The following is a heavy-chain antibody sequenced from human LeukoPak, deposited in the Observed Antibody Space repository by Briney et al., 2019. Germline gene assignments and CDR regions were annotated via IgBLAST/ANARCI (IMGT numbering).Heavy chain of an antibody. CDR1: GYTFTGYY. CDR3: ARAPGRYNWNREVCCY. V-gene: IGHV1-2*02. J-gene: IGHJ4*02. D-gene: IGHD1-20*01. CDR2: INPNSGGT. Sequence: ASVKVSCKASGYTFTGYYMHWVRQAPGQGLEWMGWINPNSGGTNYAQKSQGRVTMTRDTSISTAYMELSRLRSDDTAVYYCARAPGRYNWNREVCCYWGQGTLVTVSS.